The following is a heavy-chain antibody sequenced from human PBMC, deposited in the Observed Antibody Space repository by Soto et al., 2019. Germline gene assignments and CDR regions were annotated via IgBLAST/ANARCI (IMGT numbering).Heavy chain of an antibody. V-gene: IGHV4-4*02. CDR3: ARDQGSHPGD. D-gene: IGHD6-13*01. CDR1: GGYISSDNW. Sequence: QVQLQESGPGLVRPSGTVSLTCAVSGGYISSDNWWSWVRQPPGKGLEWIGEIEHSGSTNYNPSLKSRVTMSVVPSKYLFSLTLNSVTAADTAFYYCARDQGSHPGDWGQGTLVSVSS. J-gene: IGHJ4*02. CDR2: IEHSGST.